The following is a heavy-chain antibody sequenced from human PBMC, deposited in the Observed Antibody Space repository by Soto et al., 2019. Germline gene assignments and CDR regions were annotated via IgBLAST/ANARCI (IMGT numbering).Heavy chain of an antibody. D-gene: IGHD6-6*01. CDR1: GGSISTYY. V-gene: IGHV4-4*07. Sequence: SETLSLTCTVSGGSISTYYWSWIRQPAGKGLEWIGRIDTSGNTNYNPSLKSRVTMSVDTSKKQFSLKLTSVTAADTAVYYCAKDRLWGSSDRGAPDDFEVWGQGTMVTVSS. J-gene: IGHJ3*01. CDR3: AKDRLWGSSDRGAPDDFEV. CDR2: IDTSGNT.